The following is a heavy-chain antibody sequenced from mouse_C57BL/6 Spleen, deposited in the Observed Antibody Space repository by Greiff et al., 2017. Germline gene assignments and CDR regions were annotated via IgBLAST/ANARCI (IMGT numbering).Heavy chain of an antibody. CDR2: IHPNSGST. CDR1: GYTFTSYW. Sequence: VKLQQPGAELVKPGASVKLSCKASGYTFTSYWMHWVKQRPGQGLEWIGMIHPNSGSTNYNEKFKSKATLTVDKSSSTAYMQLSSLTSEDSAVYYCARYYYGSSYGYAMDYWGQGTSVTVSS. D-gene: IGHD1-1*01. CDR3: ARYYYGSSYGYAMDY. J-gene: IGHJ4*01. V-gene: IGHV1-64*01.